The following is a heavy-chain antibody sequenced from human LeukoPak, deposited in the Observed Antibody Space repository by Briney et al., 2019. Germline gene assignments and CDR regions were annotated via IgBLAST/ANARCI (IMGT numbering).Heavy chain of an antibody. CDR3: ARGYDSSAYYPFNY. CDR1: GGSLSTHH. D-gene: IGHD3-22*01. CDR2: ISDSGST. J-gene: IGHJ4*02. V-gene: IGHV4-59*11. Sequence: PSETLSLTCIVSGGSLSTHHWSWIRQSPGRGLEWIGYISDSGSTNYNPSLKSRVTISVDTSKNQFSLMLSSVTAADTAVYYCARGYDSSAYYPFNYWGQGTLVTVSS.